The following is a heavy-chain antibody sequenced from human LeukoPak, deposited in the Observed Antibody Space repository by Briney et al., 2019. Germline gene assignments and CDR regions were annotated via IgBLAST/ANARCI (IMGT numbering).Heavy chain of an antibody. V-gene: IGHV1-24*01. D-gene: IGHD2/OR15-2a*01. J-gene: IGHJ5*02. CDR1: GYTLTELS. CDR3: ATDRRSGPPFDWFDP. CDR2: FDPEDGET. Sequence: ASVKVSCKVSGYTLTELSMHWVRQAPGKGLEWMGGFDPEDGETIYAQKFQGRVTMTEDTSTDTAYMELSSLRSEDTAVYYCATDRRSGPPFDWFDPWGQGTLVTVSS.